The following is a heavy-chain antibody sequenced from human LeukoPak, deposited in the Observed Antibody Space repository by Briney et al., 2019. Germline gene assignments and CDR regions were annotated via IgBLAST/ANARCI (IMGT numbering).Heavy chain of an antibody. Sequence: GGSLRLSCAASGFTVSSNYMSWVRQAPGKGLEWVSVIYSGGSTYYADSVKGRFTISRDNSKNTLYLQMNSLRAEDTAVYYCARDVGYDFWSGYSGIYYMDVWGKGTTVTVSS. V-gene: IGHV3-53*01. CDR2: IYSGGST. D-gene: IGHD3-3*01. J-gene: IGHJ6*03. CDR1: GFTVSSNY. CDR3: ARDVGYDFWSGYSGIYYMDV.